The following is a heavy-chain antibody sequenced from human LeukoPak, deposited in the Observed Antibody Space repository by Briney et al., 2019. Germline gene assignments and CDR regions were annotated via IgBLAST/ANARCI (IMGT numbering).Heavy chain of an antibody. D-gene: IGHD3-10*02. CDR2: ISSNRGST. Sequence: GGSLRLSCAASGFTFSSYAMHWVRQAPGKGLEYVSAISSNRGSTYYANSVKGRFTISRDNSKNTLYLQMGSLRAEDMAVYYCARVFVFAGYYYGMDVWGQGTTVTVSS. J-gene: IGHJ6*02. V-gene: IGHV3-64*01. CDR3: ARVFVFAGYYYGMDV. CDR1: GFTFSSYA.